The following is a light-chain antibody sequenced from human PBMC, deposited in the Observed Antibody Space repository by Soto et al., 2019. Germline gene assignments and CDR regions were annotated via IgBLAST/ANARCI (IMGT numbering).Light chain of an antibody. J-gene: IGKJ1*01. CDR3: QQYGSSPRT. Sequence: VMTQSPDSLAVSLGERATLSCRASQSVSSSYLAWYQQKPGQAPRLLIYGASSRATGIPDRFSGSGSGTDFTLTISRLEPEDFAVYYCQQYGSSPRTFGQGTKVDIK. V-gene: IGKV3-20*01. CDR2: GAS. CDR1: QSVSSSY.